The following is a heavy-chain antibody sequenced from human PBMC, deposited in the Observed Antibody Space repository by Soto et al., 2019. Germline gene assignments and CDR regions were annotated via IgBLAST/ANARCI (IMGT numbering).Heavy chain of an antibody. CDR1: GFTFSSYS. CDR2: ISSSSSYI. V-gene: IGHV3-21*01. J-gene: IGHJ6*02. D-gene: IGHD4-4*01. Sequence: EVQLVESGGGLVKPGGSLRLSCAASGFTFSSYSMNWVRQAPGKGLEWVSSISSSSSYIYYADSVKGRFTISRDNAKNSLYMQMNSLRAEDTAVYYCARLYDYNTCMDVWGQGTTVTVSS. CDR3: ARLYDYNTCMDV.